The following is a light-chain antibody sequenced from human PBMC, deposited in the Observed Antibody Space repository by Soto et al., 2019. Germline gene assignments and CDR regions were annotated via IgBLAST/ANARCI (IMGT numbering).Light chain of an antibody. CDR3: QQYDNLPYT. Sequence: DIQMTQSPSSLSASVGDRVTITCQASQDISNYLNWYQQKPGKAPKLLSYDASNLETGVPSMFSGSGSGTDFTFTISSLQPEDIATYYCQQYDNLPYTFGQGTKLEIK. CDR1: QDISNY. V-gene: IGKV1-33*01. CDR2: DAS. J-gene: IGKJ2*01.